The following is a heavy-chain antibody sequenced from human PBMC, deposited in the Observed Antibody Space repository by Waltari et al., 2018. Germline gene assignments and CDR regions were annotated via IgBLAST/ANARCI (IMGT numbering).Heavy chain of an antibody. V-gene: IGHV4-31*03. CDR2: IYYSGST. CDR3: ARVFPDTAMVGRDYFDY. CDR1: GGSPNSRGAY. J-gene: IGHJ4*02. D-gene: IGHD5-18*01. Sequence: QVQLQESGPALVKPSQTLSLTCPVSGGSPNSRGAYCSCIRRHPGKGREWIGCIYYSGSTYYNPSLKSRVTISVDTSKNQFSLKLSSVTAADTAVYYCARVFPDTAMVGRDYFDYWGQGTLVTVSS.